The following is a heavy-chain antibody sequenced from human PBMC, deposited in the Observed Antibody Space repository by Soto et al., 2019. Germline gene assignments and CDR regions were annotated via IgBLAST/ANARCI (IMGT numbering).Heavy chain of an antibody. D-gene: IGHD2-15*01. J-gene: IGHJ6*03. CDR2: IIPIRGIA. CDR1: GGTFSSYT. V-gene: IGHV1-69*02. CDR3: ARTLGAATASSSFYTDV. Sequence: SVKVSCKGSGGTFSSYTNSWERQTPGQGLESMGSIIPIRGIANYAQKLQGRVTITADKSTSTAYMELSSLRSEDTAVYYCARTLGAATASSSFYTDVSGKGTTVTVPS.